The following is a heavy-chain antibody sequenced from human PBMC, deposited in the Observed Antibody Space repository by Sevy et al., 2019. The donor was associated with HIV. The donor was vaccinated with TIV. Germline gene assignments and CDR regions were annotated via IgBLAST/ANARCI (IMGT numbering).Heavy chain of an antibody. D-gene: IGHD4-17*01. V-gene: IGHV3-48*03. Sequence: GGSLRLSCVASGFTFSSNEMNWVRQAPGKGLEWVSYISNSGTSMYYSDSVQGRFTISRDNARNSLYLQMNSLGAEDTAVYYCARDLPPSATTVAHFDCWGQGTLVTVSS. CDR2: ISNSGTSM. CDR3: ARDLPPSATTVAHFDC. J-gene: IGHJ4*02. CDR1: GFTFSSNE.